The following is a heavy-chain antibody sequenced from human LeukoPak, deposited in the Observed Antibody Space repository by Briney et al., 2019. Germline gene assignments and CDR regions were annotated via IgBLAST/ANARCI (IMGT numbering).Heavy chain of an antibody. CDR3: ARASFEPNPAWFGELLYPYYYYMDV. CDR2: ISYDGSNK. J-gene: IGHJ6*03. V-gene: IGHV3-30*04. D-gene: IGHD3-10*01. CDR1: GFTFSSYA. Sequence: GGSLRLSCAASGFTFSSYAMHWVRQAPGKGLEWVAVISYDGSNKYYADSVKGRFTISRDNSKNRLYLQMNSLRAEDTAVYYCARASFEPNPAWFGELLYPYYYYMDVWGKGTTVTVSS.